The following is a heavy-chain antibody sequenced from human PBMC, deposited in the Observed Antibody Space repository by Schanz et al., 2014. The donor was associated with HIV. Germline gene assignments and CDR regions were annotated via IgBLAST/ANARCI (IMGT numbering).Heavy chain of an antibody. D-gene: IGHD4-17*01. V-gene: IGHV3-30*03. CDR2: ISYDGSIK. J-gene: IGHJ6*02. Sequence: VQLVESGGGVVQPGRSLRLSCAASGFTFRTHGIHWVRQAPAKGLEWVAVISYDGSIKEYADSVKGRFTISRDNSKNTLYLQMNSLRAEDTAVYYCARRDYGDCYYYYGMDVWGQGTTVTVSS. CDR1: GFTFRTHG. CDR3: ARRDYGDCYYYYGMDV.